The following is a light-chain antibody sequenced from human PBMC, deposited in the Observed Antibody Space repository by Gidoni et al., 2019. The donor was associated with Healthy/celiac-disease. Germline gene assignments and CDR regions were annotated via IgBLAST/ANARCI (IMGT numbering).Light chain of an antibody. V-gene: IGKV4-1*01. CDR2: WAS. CDR3: LQYYSTPWT. Sequence: DIVMTQFPDSLAASLGERATINCKSSQSVLYNSNNKNYLAWYQQKPGQPPKLLIYWASTRESGVPDRFSGSGSGADFTLTISSLQAEDVAVYYCLQYYSTPWTFGQGTKVEIK. J-gene: IGKJ1*01. CDR1: QSVLYNSNNKNY.